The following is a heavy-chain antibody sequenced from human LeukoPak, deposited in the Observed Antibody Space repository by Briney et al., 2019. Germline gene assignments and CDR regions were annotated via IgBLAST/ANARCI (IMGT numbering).Heavy chain of an antibody. V-gene: IGHV4-4*07. Sequence: SETLSLTCTVSGGSISSYYWSWIRQPAGKGLEWIGRIYTSGSTNYNPSLKSRVTMSVDTSKNQFSLKLSAVTAADTGVCYCARDLLWFWGSNAFDIWGQGTMVTVSS. CDR1: GGSISSYY. CDR2: IYTSGST. J-gene: IGHJ3*02. D-gene: IGHD3-10*01. CDR3: ARDLLWFWGSNAFDI.